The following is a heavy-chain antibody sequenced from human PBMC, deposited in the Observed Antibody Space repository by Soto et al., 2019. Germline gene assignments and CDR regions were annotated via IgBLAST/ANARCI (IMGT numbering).Heavy chain of an antibody. D-gene: IGHD3-16*01. CDR3: AKDRLAGGFDY. Sequence: PGGSLRLSCAASGFTFSNYAMSWVRQAPGKGLEWVSLVRATTGSTYYTDSAKGRFTISRDNSRNTLYLQMNSLRADDTAVYYCAKDRLAGGFDYWGQGTLVTVSS. CDR2: VRATTGST. J-gene: IGHJ4*02. V-gene: IGHV3-23*01. CDR1: GFTFSNYA.